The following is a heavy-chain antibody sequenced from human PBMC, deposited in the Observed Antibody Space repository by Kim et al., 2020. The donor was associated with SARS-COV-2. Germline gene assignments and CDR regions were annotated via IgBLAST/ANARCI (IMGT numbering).Heavy chain of an antibody. Sequence: SETLSLTCTVSGGSISSYYWSWIRQPPGKGLEWIGYIYYSGSTNYNPSLKSRVTISVDTSKNQFSLKLSSVTAADTAVYYCARDVRIAAAVNYYYYGMDVWGQGTTVTVSS. CDR3: ARDVRIAAAVNYYYYGMDV. D-gene: IGHD6-13*01. CDR2: IYYSGST. J-gene: IGHJ6*02. V-gene: IGHV4-59*01. CDR1: GGSISSYY.